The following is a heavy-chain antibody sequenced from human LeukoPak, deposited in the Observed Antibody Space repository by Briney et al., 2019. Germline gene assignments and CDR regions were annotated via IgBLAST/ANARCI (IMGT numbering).Heavy chain of an antibody. J-gene: IGHJ4*02. D-gene: IGHD6-6*01. CDR1: GGTFSSYA. V-gene: IGHV1-69*05. CDR3: ASGGLAYSSSYYFDY. Sequence: ASVTVSCKASGGTFSSYAISWVRQAPGQGLEWMGGIIPIFGTANYAQKFQGRVTITTDESTSTAYMELSSLRSEDTAVYYCASGGLAYSSSYYFDYWGQGTLVTVSS. CDR2: IIPIFGTA.